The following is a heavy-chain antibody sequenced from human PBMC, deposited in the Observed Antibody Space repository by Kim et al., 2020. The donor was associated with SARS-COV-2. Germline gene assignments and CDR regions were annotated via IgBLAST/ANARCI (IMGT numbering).Heavy chain of an antibody. D-gene: IGHD3-9*01. CDR3: ARFGRYFAWLDP. V-gene: IGHV4-39*01. CDR2: TYYSGST. CDR1: GGSISSSTYY. Sequence: SETLSLTCTVSGGSISSSTYYWGWIRQPPGKGLEWIGSTYYSGSTYYNPSLKSQVTISVDTSKNQFSLKLSSVTAADTAVYYCARFGRYFAWLDPWGQGTLVTVSS. J-gene: IGHJ5*02.